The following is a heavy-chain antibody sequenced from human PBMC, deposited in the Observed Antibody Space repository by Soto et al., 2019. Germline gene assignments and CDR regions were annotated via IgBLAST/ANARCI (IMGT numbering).Heavy chain of an antibody. CDR1: GYRFTAYY. Sequence: ASVKVSCKASGYRFTAYYIHWVRQAPGQGLEWMGRMNLDTGGTTYAQKFQGRVTMTRDTSISTAYMGVSSVKSDDTAMYYCARDGNFAFRGYSFAFDFWGQGTLVTVS. D-gene: IGHD5-18*01. V-gene: IGHV1-2*06. CDR3: ARDGNFAFRGYSFAFDF. CDR2: MNLDTGGT. J-gene: IGHJ4*02.